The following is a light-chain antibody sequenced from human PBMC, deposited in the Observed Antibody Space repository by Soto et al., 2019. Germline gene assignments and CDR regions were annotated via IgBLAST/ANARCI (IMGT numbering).Light chain of an antibody. V-gene: IGKV3-20*01. CDR2: GAS. J-gene: IGKJ4*01. CDR3: QQYGSSPLT. Sequence: EIVLTQSPGTLSLSPGERATLSCRASQSVSSSYLAWYQQKPGQAPRLLIYGASIRATGIPDRFSGSGSGTDFTLTTNRLEPKDFAVYYCQQYGSSPLTFGGGTKVEIK. CDR1: QSVSSSY.